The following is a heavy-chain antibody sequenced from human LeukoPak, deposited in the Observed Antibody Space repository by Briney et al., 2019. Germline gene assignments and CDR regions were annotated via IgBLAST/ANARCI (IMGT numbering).Heavy chain of an antibody. CDR2: IYYSGDT. D-gene: IGHD3-22*01. CDR1: GGSISSYY. V-gene: IGHV4-59*01. Sequence: KPSETLSLTCSVSGGSISSYYWTWIRQPPGKGLELIGYIYYSGDTNYNPSLKSRVTISLDTSKNQFSLKLSSVTAADTAVYYCARSPTYWSESNGYPRGYDYWGQGTLVTVSS. J-gene: IGHJ4*02. CDR3: ARSPTYWSESNGYPRGYDY.